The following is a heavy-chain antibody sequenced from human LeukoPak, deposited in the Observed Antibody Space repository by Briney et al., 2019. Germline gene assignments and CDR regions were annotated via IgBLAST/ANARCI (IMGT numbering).Heavy chain of an antibody. CDR2: ISAYNGNT. CDR1: GYTFTNYG. CDR3: ARDRFDFWSDRGWFDP. Sequence: ASVKVSCKASGYTFTNYGFTWARQAPGQGLEWMGWISAYNGNTNYAQKLQGRVTMTTDTSTSTAYMELRSLRSDDTAVYYCARDRFDFWSDRGWFDPWGQGTLVTVSS. V-gene: IGHV1-18*01. J-gene: IGHJ5*02. D-gene: IGHD3-3*01.